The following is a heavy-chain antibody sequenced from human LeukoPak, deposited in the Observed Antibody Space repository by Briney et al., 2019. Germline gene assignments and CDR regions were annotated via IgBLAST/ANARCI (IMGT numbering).Heavy chain of an antibody. D-gene: IGHD6-13*01. CDR3: ARALGSSSWYGVFDS. Sequence: ASVKVSCKAFGYTFTDYYMHWVRQAPGQGREWMGWIKPKSGDTNYAQRFQGRVTMTRDTSINTAYMELSRLRSDDTAVYYCARALGSSSWYGVFDSWGQGILVTVSS. V-gene: IGHV1-2*02. CDR2: IKPKSGDT. CDR1: GYTFTDYY. J-gene: IGHJ4*02.